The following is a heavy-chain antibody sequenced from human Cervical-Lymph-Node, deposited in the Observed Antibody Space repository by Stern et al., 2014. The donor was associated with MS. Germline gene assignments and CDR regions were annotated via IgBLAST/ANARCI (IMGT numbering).Heavy chain of an antibody. D-gene: IGHD1-26*01. V-gene: IGHV3-64D*06. CDR1: GFTFSSYA. Sequence: VPLVESGGGLVQPGGSLRLSCSASGFTFSSYAMHWVRQAPGKGLEYVSAISSNGGSTYYADSVKGRFTISRDNSKKTLYLQMSSLRAEDTAVYYCVKVGWELLRNWYFDLWGRGTLVTVSS. CDR2: ISSNGGST. CDR3: VKVGWELLRNWYFDL. J-gene: IGHJ2*01.